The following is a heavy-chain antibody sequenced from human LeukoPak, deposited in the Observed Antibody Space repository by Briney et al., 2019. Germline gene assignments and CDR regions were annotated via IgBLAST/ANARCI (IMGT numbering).Heavy chain of an antibody. V-gene: IGHV4-4*07. CDR2: IYTSGST. D-gene: IGHD3-22*01. CDR3: ARDRPRHGGGYDSSGYYYDWFDP. J-gene: IGHJ5*02. Sequence: SETLSLTCTVSGGSISSYYWSWIRQPAGKGLEWIGRIYTSGSTNYNPSLKSRVTMSVDTSKNQFSLKLSSVTAADTAVYYCARDRPRHGGGYDSSGYYYDWFDPWGQGTLVTVSS. CDR1: GGSISSYY.